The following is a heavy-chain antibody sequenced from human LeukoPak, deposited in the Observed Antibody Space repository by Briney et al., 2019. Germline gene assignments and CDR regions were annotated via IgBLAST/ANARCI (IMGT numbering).Heavy chain of an antibody. V-gene: IGHV1-46*01. CDR3: ARRDCVGDCYSNWFDP. D-gene: IGHD2-21*02. CDR2: INPRGGST. CDR1: GYTLTNYF. Sequence: ASVKVSCKASGYTLTNYFMHWVRQAPGQGLEWMGIINPRGGSTGYAQKFQGRITMTTDMSTRTVYMELSSLESEDTAVYYCARRDCVGDCYSNWFDPWGQGTLVTVSS. J-gene: IGHJ5*02.